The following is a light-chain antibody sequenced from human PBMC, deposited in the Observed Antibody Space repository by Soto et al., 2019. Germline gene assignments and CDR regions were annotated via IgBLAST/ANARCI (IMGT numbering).Light chain of an antibody. CDR3: SSYTSIITLYV. CDR2: EVS. V-gene: IGLV2-14*01. CDR1: SSDVGGYNY. Sequence: QSALTQPASVSGSPGQSITTSCTGTSSDVGGYNYVSWYQQHPGKAPKLMIYEVSNRPSGVSNRFSGSKSGNTASLTISGLQAEDEADYYCSSYTSIITLYVFGSGTKVTVL. J-gene: IGLJ1*01.